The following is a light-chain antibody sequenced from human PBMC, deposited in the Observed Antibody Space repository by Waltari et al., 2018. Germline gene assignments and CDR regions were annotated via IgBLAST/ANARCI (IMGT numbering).Light chain of an antibody. J-gene: IGKJ2*01. Sequence: EIVLTQSPGTLSLSPGERATLSCRASQSVSSSYLAWYQQTPGQAPRLLIYGASSRATGIPERFSGSGSGTDFTLTISRLEPEDIAVYYCQQYGSSPYTFGQGTKVEIK. CDR3: QQYGSSPYT. CDR1: QSVSSSY. V-gene: IGKV3-20*01. CDR2: GAS.